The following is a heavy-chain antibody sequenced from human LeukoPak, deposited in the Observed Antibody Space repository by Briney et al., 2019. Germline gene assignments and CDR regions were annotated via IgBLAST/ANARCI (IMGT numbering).Heavy chain of an antibody. CDR3: ARDRYCSGGSCYSYYGMDV. CDR2: ISSSSSTI. J-gene: IGHJ6*02. CDR1: GFTFSSYS. Sequence: GGSLRLSCAASGFTFSSYSMNWVRQAPGKGLEWVSYISSSSSTIYYADSVKGRFTISRDNAKNSLYLQMNSLRAEDTAVYYCARDRYCSGGSCYSYYGMDVWGQGTTVTVSS. V-gene: IGHV3-48*04. D-gene: IGHD2-15*01.